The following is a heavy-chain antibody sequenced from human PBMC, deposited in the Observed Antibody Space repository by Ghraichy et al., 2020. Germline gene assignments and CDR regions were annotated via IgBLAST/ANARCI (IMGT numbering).Heavy chain of an antibody. CDR1: GGSFSGYY. CDR3: ATVSLLRGYYGMDV. V-gene: IGHV4-34*01. J-gene: IGHJ6*02. CDR2: INHSGST. D-gene: IGHD2-15*01. Sequence: SETLSLTCAVYGGSFSGYYWSWIRQPPGKGLEWIGEINHSGSTNYNPSLKSRVTISVDTSKNQFSLKLSSVTAADTAVYYCATVSLLRGYYGMDVWGQGTTVTVSS.